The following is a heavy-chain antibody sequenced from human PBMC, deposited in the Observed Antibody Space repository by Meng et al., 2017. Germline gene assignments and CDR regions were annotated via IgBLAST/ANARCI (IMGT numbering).Heavy chain of an antibody. CDR3: ARQRGPDF. CDR2: INEFGST. J-gene: IGHJ4*02. CDR1: GGSFSGYY. V-gene: IGHV4-34*01. D-gene: IGHD5-12*01. Sequence: QVQVQQWGAGRLRPSETLSLTCAVYGGSFSGYYWNWIRQPPGKGLEWIGEINEFGSTNYNPSLKSRVTILVDTSKNQFSLKLRSVTAADTAVYYCARQRGPDFWGQGSLVTVSS.